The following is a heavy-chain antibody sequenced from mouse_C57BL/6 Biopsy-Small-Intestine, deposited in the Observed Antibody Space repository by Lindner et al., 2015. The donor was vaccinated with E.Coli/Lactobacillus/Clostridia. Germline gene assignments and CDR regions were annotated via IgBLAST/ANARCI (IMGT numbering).Heavy chain of an antibody. Sequence: VQLXESGGGLVKPGGSLKLSCAASGFTFSDYGMHWVRQAPERGLEWVAYIYSGISTIYYADTVKGRFTISRDNAKNTLFLQMTSLRSEDTAMYYCARDGYYNFDYWGQGTTLTVSS. CDR3: ARDGYYNFDY. CDR1: GFTFSDYG. CDR2: IYSGISTI. J-gene: IGHJ2*01. D-gene: IGHD2-3*01. V-gene: IGHV5-17*01.